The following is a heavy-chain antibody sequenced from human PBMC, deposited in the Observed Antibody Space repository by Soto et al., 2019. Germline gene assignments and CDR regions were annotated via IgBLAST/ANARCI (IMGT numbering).Heavy chain of an antibody. Sequence: EVQLVETGGGLIQPGGSVRLSCVASGLSVSGSYMNWVRQAPGEGLEWVSVMYSGGSRYYADSVKGRFTISRDDSKNIVYLQINDLEVGDTAVYYCARGLFVVRGFSFDTWGQGTLVRVSS. D-gene: IGHD3-10*01. CDR2: MYSGGSR. V-gene: IGHV3-53*02. CDR3: ARGLFVVRGFSFDT. CDR1: GLSVSGSY. J-gene: IGHJ4*02.